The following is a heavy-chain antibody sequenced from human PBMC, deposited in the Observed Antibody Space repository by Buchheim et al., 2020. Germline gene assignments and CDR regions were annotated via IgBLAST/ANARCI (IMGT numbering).Heavy chain of an antibody. V-gene: IGHV3-7*04. Sequence: EVLLVESGGGLVQPGGSLRLSCATSGFTFSSYWMTWVRRAPGRGLEWVANIKPDGSEMYYVDSVKGRFIISRANPAKPLYLQMNSLRAEDTAVYYCAKEHCSGGSCYVGLDYWGQGTL. CDR2: IKPDGSEM. D-gene: IGHD2-15*01. CDR1: GFTFSSYW. CDR3: AKEHCSGGSCYVGLDY. J-gene: IGHJ4*02.